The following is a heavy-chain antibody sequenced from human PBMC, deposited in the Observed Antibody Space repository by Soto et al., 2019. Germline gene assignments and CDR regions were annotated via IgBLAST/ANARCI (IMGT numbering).Heavy chain of an antibody. CDR2: IYHSGST. CDR1: GSSIPSTNC. V-gene: IGHV4-4*02. Sequence: TLSLNRAIKGSSIPSTNCLSSARQTTGKGLEWIAEIYHSGSTNYNPSLKSRVTISVDKSKNQFSLKLSSVTAADTAVYYCARADYYGSGTYYPHYGMDVWGQGTTVT. CDR3: ARADYYGSGTYYPHYGMDV. J-gene: IGHJ6*02. D-gene: IGHD3-10*01.